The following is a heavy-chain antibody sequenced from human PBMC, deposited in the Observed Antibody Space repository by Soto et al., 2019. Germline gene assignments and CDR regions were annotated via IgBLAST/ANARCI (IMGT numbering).Heavy chain of an antibody. CDR3: AKEGHYSWFLDY. D-gene: IGHD6-13*01. CDR1: GFSFSTYA. Sequence: EVQLLESGGGLVQPRGSLRLSCAASGFSFSTYAMSWVRQAPGRGLEWVSAISGSGDSTYYVDSVKGRFTISRDSSKNTLYLFMHSLRAEDTAVYYCAKEGHYSWFLDYWGQGTLVTVSS. CDR2: ISGSGDST. J-gene: IGHJ4*02. V-gene: IGHV3-23*01.